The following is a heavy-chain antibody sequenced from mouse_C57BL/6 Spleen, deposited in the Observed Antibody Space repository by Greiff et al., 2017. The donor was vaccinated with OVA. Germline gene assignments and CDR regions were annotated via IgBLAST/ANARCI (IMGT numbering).Heavy chain of an antibody. D-gene: IGHD1-1*01. CDR2: ISDGGSYT. J-gene: IGHJ2*01. CDR3: ARCYGSSYVEYFDY. CDR1: GFTFSSYA. V-gene: IGHV5-4*01. Sequence: EVHLVESGGGLVKPGGSLKLSCAASGFTFSSYAMSWVRQTPEKRLEWVATISDGGSYTYYPDNVKGRFTISRDNAKNNLYLQMSHLKSEDTAMYYCARCYGSSYVEYFDYWGQGTTLTVSS.